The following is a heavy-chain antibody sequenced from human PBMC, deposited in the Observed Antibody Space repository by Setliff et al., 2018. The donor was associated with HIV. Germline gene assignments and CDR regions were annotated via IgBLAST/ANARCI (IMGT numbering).Heavy chain of an antibody. D-gene: IGHD6-13*01. CDR1: GGSISRYY. CDR2: FYTSGST. J-gene: IGHJ4*02. CDR3: ARTYSSSWYSSHLWVDY. V-gene: IGHV4-4*08. Sequence: PSETLSLTCSVSGGSISRYYWSWIRQSPGKGLERIAYFYTSGSTNYNPSLKSRVTISVDTSKNQFSLKLSSVTAADTAVYYCARTYSSSWYSSHLWVDYWGQGTLVTVSS.